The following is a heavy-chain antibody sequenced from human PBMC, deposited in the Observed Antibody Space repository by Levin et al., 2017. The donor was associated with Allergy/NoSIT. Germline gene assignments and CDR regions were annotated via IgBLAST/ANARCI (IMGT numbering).Heavy chain of an antibody. J-gene: IGHJ3*01. Sequence: SQTLSLTCTVPGGSINIGGYYWSWIRQHPGKGLEWIGYIYYSGSTYYNPSLKSRVTISVDTSKNQFSLKLNSVTAADTAVYYCARIGTVTVSAFAVWGQGTMVTVSS. V-gene: IGHV4-31*03. CDR2: IYYSGST. D-gene: IGHD4-17*01. CDR3: ARIGTVTVSAFAV. CDR1: GGSINIGGYY.